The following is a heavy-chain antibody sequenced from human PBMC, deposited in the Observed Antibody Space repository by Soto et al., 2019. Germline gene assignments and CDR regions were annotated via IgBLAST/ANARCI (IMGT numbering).Heavy chain of an antibody. D-gene: IGHD6-13*01. V-gene: IGHV1-46*01. Sequence: QGQLVQSGAEVKEPGASVKVSCKASGYNVASNHMHWVRQIPGQGLEWMGIIHPTAGSTSYAQRFRGRITLTMDAPTNTDYMELRGLTSEDTAVYYCVRDRFGSWTFDYWGQGTLLTVSS. J-gene: IGHJ4*02. CDR2: IHPTAGST. CDR1: GYNVASNH. CDR3: VRDRFGSWTFDY.